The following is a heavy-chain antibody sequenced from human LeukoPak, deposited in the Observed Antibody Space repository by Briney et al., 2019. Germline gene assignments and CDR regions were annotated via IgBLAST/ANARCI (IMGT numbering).Heavy chain of an antibody. V-gene: IGHV3-11*04. CDR1: GFTFSDYY. J-gene: IGHJ6*03. Sequence: GGSLRLSCAASGFTFSDYYMSWIRQAPGKGLEWVSYISSSGSTIYYADSVKGRFTISRDNAKDSLYLQMNSLRAEDTAVYYCARHETYCSSTSCYTDHYYYYYMDVWGKGTTVTVSS. CDR2: ISSSGSTI. D-gene: IGHD2-2*02. CDR3: ARHETYCSSTSCYTDHYYYYYMDV.